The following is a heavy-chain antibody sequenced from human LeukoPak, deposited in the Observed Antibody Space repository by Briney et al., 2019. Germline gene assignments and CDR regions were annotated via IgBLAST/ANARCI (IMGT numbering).Heavy chain of an antibody. J-gene: IGHJ5*02. CDR3: ARAPKGRVLNWFDP. CDR1: GYTFTGYY. CDR2: IIPIFGTA. V-gene: IGHV1-69*05. Sequence: RASVKVSCKASGYTFTGYYMHWVRQAPGQGLEWMGGIIPIFGTANYAQKFQGRVTITTDESTSTAYMELSSLRSEDTAVYYCARAPKGRVLNWFDPWGQGTLVTVSS.